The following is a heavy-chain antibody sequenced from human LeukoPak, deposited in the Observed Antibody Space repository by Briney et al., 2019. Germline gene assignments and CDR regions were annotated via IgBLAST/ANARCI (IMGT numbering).Heavy chain of an antibody. D-gene: IGHD6-13*01. CDR3: ASLIAAGYFDH. Sequence: PSETLSLTCTVSGGSISSSSYSWGWIRRPPGKGLEWIGVIYHSGGTYYNPSLKSRLTMSVDTSKNQFSLKLSSVTATDTAVYYCASLIAAGYFDHWGQGTLVTVSS. CDR1: GGSISSSSYS. J-gene: IGHJ4*02. V-gene: IGHV4-39*01. CDR2: IYHSGGT.